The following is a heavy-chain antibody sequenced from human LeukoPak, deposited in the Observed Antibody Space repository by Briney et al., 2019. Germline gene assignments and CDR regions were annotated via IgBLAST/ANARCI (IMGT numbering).Heavy chain of an antibody. J-gene: IGHJ4*02. V-gene: IGHV4-59*01. D-gene: IGHD6-13*01. Sequence: SETLSLTCTVSGGSISSYYWSWIRQPPGKGLEWIGCIYYSGSTNYNPSLKSRVTISVDTSKNQFSLKLSSVTAANTAVYYCARGSSSRKPIDYWGQGTLVTVSS. CDR3: ARGSSSRKPIDY. CDR2: IYYSGST. CDR1: GGSISSYY.